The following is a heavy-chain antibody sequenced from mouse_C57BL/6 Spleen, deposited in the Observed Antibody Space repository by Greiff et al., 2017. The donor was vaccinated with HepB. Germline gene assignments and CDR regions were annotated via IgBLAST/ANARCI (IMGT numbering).Heavy chain of an antibody. CDR3: ARRDYGGGAMDY. V-gene: IGHV5-6*01. CDR1: GFTFSSYG. CDR2: ISSGGSYY. Sequence: VQLKESGGDLVKPGGSLKLSCAASGFTFSSYGMSWVRQTPDKRLEWVATISSGGSYYYYPDSVKGRFTISRDNAKNTLYLQMSSLKSEDTAMYYCARRDYGGGAMDYWGQGTSVTVSS. J-gene: IGHJ4*01. D-gene: IGHD1-1*01.